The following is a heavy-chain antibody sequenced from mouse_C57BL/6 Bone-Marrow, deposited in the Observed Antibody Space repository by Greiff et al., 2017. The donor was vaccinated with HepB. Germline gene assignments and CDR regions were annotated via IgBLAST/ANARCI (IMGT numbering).Heavy chain of an antibody. Sequence: QVQLQQPGAELVKPGASVKLSCKASGYTFTRYWMHWVKQRPGQGLEWIGRIDPTSGGTKYTEKFKSKATLTVDKPSSTAYMQLSSLTSEDSAVYYCARSGNLRSFDYWGQGTTLTVSS. D-gene: IGHD1-1*01. CDR1: GYTFTRYW. J-gene: IGHJ2*01. CDR2: IDPTSGGT. V-gene: IGHV1-72*01. CDR3: ARSGNLRSFDY.